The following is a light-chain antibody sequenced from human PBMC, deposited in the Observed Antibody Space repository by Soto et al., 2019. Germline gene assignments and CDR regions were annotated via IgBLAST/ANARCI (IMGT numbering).Light chain of an antibody. V-gene: IGLV2-14*03. CDR3: SSFTRRSTALYV. J-gene: IGLJ1*01. Sequence: QSALTQPASVSGSPGQSITISCTGTSSDVGYYNYVSWYQQHPGKAPKLLIYDVSNRPSGVPDRFSGSKSANTASQTISGLQAEDEADYYCSSFTRRSTALYVFGTGTKLTVL. CDR1: SSDVGYYNY. CDR2: DVS.